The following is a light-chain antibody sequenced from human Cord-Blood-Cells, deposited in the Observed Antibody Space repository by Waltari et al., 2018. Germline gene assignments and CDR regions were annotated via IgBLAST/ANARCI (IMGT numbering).Light chain of an antibody. CDR2: GAS. J-gene: IGKJ4*01. V-gene: IGKV3-15*01. CDR1: QCVSCN. CDR3: QQYNNWPLT. Sequence: EIVITQSPPTLSVSPVERATLSCRALQCVSCNLAWYQQKPGKAPRLLIYGASTRATGIPARFSGSGSGTEFTLTISSLQSEDFAVYYCQQYNNWPLTLGGGTKVEIK.